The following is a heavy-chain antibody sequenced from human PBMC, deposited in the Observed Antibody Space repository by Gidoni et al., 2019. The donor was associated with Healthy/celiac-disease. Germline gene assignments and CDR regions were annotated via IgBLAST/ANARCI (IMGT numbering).Heavy chain of an antibody. D-gene: IGHD2-15*01. CDR1: GGTFSSYA. Sequence: QVQLVQSGAEVKKPGSSVKVSCKASGGTFSSYAISWVRQAPGQGLEWMGGILPIFGTANYAQKFQGRVTITADESTSTAYMELSSLRSEDTAVYYCARVGDSEYCSGGSCYDDAFDIWGQGTMVTVSS. CDR2: ILPIFGTA. V-gene: IGHV1-69*01. CDR3: ARVGDSEYCSGGSCYDDAFDI. J-gene: IGHJ3*02.